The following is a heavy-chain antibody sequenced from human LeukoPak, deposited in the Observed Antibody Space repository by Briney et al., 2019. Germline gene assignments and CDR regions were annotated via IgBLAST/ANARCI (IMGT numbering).Heavy chain of an antibody. J-gene: IGHJ3*02. CDR3: AKVMVIAAAGEGAFDI. Sequence: GGSLRLSCAASGFTFSSYAMSWVRQAPGKGLEWVSAISGSGGSTYYADSVKGRFTISRDNSKNTLYPQMNSLRAEDTAVYYCAKVMVIAAAGEGAFDIWGQGTMVTVSS. CDR2: ISGSGGST. D-gene: IGHD6-13*01. CDR1: GFTFSSYA. V-gene: IGHV3-23*01.